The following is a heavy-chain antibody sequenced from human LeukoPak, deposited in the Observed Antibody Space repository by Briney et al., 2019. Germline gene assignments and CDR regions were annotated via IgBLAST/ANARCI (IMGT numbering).Heavy chain of an antibody. D-gene: IGHD3-22*01. Sequence: PGGSLRLSCAASGFTFNSYTMNWVRQAPGKGLESVSSIRSNSRGINYADSVKGRFTISRDNAKNSLYLQMNSLRVEDTAVYYCAREQRYYYDGSGYYSNWFDPWGQGTLVTVSS. CDR3: AREQRYYYDGSGYYSNWFDP. J-gene: IGHJ5*02. V-gene: IGHV3-21*04. CDR2: IRSNSRGI. CDR1: GFTFNSYT.